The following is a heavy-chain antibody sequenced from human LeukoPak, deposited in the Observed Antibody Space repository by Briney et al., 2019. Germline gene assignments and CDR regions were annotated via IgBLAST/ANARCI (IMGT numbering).Heavy chain of an antibody. V-gene: IGHV4-59*11. CDR2: IYYSGST. CDR1: GGSISSHY. D-gene: IGHD2-21*02. Sequence: PSETLSLTCTVSGGSISSHYWSWIRQPPGKGLEWIGYIYYSGSTNYNPSLKSRVTISVDTSKNQFSLKLSSVTAADTAVYYCAKEGFGGYSNWFDPWGQGTLVTVTS. CDR3: AKEGFGGYSNWFDP. J-gene: IGHJ5*02.